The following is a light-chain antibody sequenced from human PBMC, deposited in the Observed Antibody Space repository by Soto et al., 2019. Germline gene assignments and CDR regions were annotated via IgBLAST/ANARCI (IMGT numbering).Light chain of an antibody. CDR2: SAS. CDR3: QQANSFPLT. CDR1: QGISSW. V-gene: IGKV1-12*01. Sequence: DIQMTQSPSSVSASVRDRVSISCRASQGISSWFAWYQQKPGKAPSLLIYSASTLYSGVPSRFRGSGSGTDFTLTISSLQPEDFATYYCQQANSFPLTCGPGTKVDIK. J-gene: IGKJ3*01.